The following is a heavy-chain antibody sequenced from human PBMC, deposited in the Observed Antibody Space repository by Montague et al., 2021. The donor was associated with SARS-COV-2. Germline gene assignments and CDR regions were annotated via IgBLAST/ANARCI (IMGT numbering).Heavy chain of an antibody. CDR1: GGSISSSSYY. V-gene: IGHV4-39*07. Sequence: SETLSLTCTVSGGSISSSSYYWGWIRQAPGKGLEWIGSIYYSGSTYYNPSLKSRVTISVDTSKNRFSLKLSSVTAAGTAVYYCARDPSRQPLLYPIGDYYYGMDVWGQGTAVTVSS. CDR2: IYYSGST. CDR3: ARDPSRQPLLYPIGDYYYGMDV. D-gene: IGHD2-2*02. J-gene: IGHJ6*02.